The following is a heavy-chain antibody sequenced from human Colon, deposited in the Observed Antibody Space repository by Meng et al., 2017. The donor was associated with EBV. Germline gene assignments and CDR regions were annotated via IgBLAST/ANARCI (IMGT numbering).Heavy chain of an antibody. CDR2: TYYRSKWYN. CDR1: GNCFSNNSAA. J-gene: IGHJ4*02. V-gene: IGHV6-1*01. Sequence: QEQLQQHAPGLVQPPTPLASTSAIAGNCFSNNSAAWKRISQPPAKGLEWLERTYYRSKWYNGYEVSVKSRITINPDTSKNQFSLQLNSVTPEDTAMYYCARSGSSGWIDYWGQGTLVTVSS. CDR3: ARSGSSGWIDY. D-gene: IGHD6-19*01.